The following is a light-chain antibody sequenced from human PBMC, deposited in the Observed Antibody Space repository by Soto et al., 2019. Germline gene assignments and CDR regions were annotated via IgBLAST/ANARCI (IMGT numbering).Light chain of an antibody. J-gene: IGKJ1*01. CDR2: GAS. CDR3: QQYGSSPPTWT. V-gene: IGKV3-20*01. CDR1: QSVSSSY. Sequence: EIVLTQSPGTLSLSPGERATLSCRASQSVSSSYLALYQQKPGQAPRLLIYGASSRATGIPDRFSGSGSGTDFTLSISRLEPEDFAVYYCQQYGSSPPTWTFGQGTKVEIK.